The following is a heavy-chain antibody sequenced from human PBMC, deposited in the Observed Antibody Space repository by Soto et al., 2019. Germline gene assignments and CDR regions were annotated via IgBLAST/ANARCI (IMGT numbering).Heavy chain of an antibody. J-gene: IGHJ6*02. Sequence: PGGSLRLSCAASGFTFSNAWMSWVRQAPGKGLEWVGRIKSKTDGGTTDYAAPVKGRFTISRDDSKNTLYLQMNSLKTEDTAVYYCTTREIAARHYYYYGMDVWGQGTTVTGSS. CDR1: GFTFSNAW. V-gene: IGHV3-15*01. CDR2: IKSKTDGGTT. CDR3: TTREIAARHYYYYGMDV. D-gene: IGHD6-6*01.